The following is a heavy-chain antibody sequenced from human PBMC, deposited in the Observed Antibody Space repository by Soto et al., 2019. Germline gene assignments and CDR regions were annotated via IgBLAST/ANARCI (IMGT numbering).Heavy chain of an antibody. D-gene: IGHD2-15*01. CDR3: AYRRLQGAPYFDL. CDR1: GFSLTTTGVG. V-gene: IGHV2-5*02. J-gene: IGHJ2*01. Sequence: QITLKESGPTLVKPTQTLTLTCTFSGFSLTTTGVGVGWIRQAPGKALDYLAIIFWDDDKYYSPPLKSRVTITKDASKNQVVLIMTNIDSVDTGTYRCAYRRLQGAPYFDLWGRGDPVTVS. CDR2: IFWDDDK.